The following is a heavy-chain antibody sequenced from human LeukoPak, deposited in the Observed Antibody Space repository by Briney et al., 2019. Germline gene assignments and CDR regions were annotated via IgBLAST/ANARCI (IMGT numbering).Heavy chain of an antibody. J-gene: IGHJ5*02. CDR3: ARALGNYYGSNWFDP. CDR2: IYYSGST. D-gene: IGHD3-10*01. CDR1: GGSISSSSYY. Sequence: SETLSLTCTVSGGSISSSSYYWGWIRQPPGKGLEWIGSIYYSGSTYYNPSLKSRVTISVDTSKNQFSLKLSSVTAADTAVYYCARALGNYYGSNWFDPWGQGTLVTVSS. V-gene: IGHV4-39*07.